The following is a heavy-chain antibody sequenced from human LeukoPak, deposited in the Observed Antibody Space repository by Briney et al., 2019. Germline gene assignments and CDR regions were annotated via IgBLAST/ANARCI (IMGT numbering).Heavy chain of an antibody. J-gene: IGHJ4*02. Sequence: GGSLRLSCAASGFTFSSYAMSWVRHAPGKGLEWVSAISGSGGSTYYADSVKGRFTISRDNAKNSLYLQMNSLRAEDTALYYCAKGSSGYIDYWGQGTLVTVSS. V-gene: IGHV3-23*01. CDR3: AKGSSGYIDY. D-gene: IGHD3-22*01. CDR1: GFTFSSYA. CDR2: ISGSGGST.